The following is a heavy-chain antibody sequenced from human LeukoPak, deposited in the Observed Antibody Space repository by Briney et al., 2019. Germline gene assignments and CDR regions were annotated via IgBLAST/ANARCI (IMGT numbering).Heavy chain of an antibody. V-gene: IGHV3-15*01. CDR2: IKSETDGGTT. D-gene: IGHD1-26*01. J-gene: IGHJ6*01. CDR1: GFTFTYAW. Sequence: GGSLRLSCAASGFTFTYAWMSWVCQAPGKGLEWVGRIKSETDGGTTAYGSPVKGRFTISRDDSKKTLFLQINTLKTEDTAIYYCTISGSHIAYWGQGSPVTVSS. CDR3: TISGSHIAY.